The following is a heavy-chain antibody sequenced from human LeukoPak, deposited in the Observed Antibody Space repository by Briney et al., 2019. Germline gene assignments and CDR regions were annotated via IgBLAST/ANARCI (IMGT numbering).Heavy chain of an antibody. D-gene: IGHD3-3*01. J-gene: IGHJ3*02. CDR1: GFTFSSYA. CDR2: ISGSGGAT. Sequence: PGGSLRLTCAASGFTFSSYAMSWVRQAPGKGLDWVSAISGSGGATYYADSVKGRFTISRDNSKNTLYLQMNSLRAEYTAVYYCAKVPVFSLTISEVVTDDAFDIWGQGTIVTVSS. V-gene: IGHV3-23*01. CDR3: AKVPVFSLTISEVVTDDAFDI.